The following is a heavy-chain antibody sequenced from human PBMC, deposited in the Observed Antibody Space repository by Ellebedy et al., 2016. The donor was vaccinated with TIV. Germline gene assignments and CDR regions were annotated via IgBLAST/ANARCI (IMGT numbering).Heavy chain of an antibody. CDR1: GFTFRGRP. Sequence: PGGSLRLSCAASGFTFRGRPMNWDRQAPGKGLEWRLYIGLATGDTHYAESVKGRFTFSRDNAKTYLFLQMNSLSAEDTAVYYCARAQSWGQGTLVTVSS. J-gene: IGHJ5*02. CDR2: IGLATGDT. V-gene: IGHV3-21*05. CDR3: ARAQS.